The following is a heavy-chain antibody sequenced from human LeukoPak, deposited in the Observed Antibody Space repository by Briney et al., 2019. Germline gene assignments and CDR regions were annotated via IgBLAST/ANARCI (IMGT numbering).Heavy chain of an antibody. Sequence: SETLSLTCTVSGGSISSGDYYWSCIRQPPGKGLECIGYIYYSGSTYYNPSLKSRVTISVDTSKHQFSLKLSSVTAADTAVYYCARGQSYYYDSSGYPGVDAFDIWGQGTMVTVSS. D-gene: IGHD3-22*01. CDR3: ARGQSYYYDSSGYPGVDAFDI. V-gene: IGHV4-30-4*01. J-gene: IGHJ3*02. CDR1: GGSISSGDYY. CDR2: IYYSGST.